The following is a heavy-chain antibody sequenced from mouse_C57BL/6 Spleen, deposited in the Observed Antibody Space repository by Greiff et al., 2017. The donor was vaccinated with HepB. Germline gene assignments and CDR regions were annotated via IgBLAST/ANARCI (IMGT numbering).Heavy chain of an antibody. CDR3: ARPNYGSSYWYFDV. CDR1: GFTFSSYG. V-gene: IGHV5-6*01. D-gene: IGHD1-1*01. Sequence: EVKLMESGGDLVKPGGSLKLSCAASGFTFSSYGMSWVRQTPDKRLEWVATISSGGSYTYYPDSVKGRFTISRDNAKNTLYLQMSSLKSEDTAMYYCARPNYGSSYWYFDVWGTGTTVTVSS. CDR2: ISSGGSYT. J-gene: IGHJ1*03.